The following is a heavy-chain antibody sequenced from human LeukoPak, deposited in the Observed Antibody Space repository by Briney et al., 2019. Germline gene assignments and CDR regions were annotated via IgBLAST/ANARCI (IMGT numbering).Heavy chain of an antibody. CDR2: ISYDGSNK. CDR3: ARDDSSGYYYVSNYFDY. J-gene: IGHJ4*02. V-gene: IGHV3-30-3*01. Sequence: GGSLRLSCAASGFTFGSYAMHWVRQAPGKGLEWVAVISYDGSNKYYADSVKGRFTISRDNSKNTLYLQMNSLRAEDTAVYYCARDDSSGYYYVSNYFDYWGQGTLVTVSS. CDR1: GFTFGSYA. D-gene: IGHD3-22*01.